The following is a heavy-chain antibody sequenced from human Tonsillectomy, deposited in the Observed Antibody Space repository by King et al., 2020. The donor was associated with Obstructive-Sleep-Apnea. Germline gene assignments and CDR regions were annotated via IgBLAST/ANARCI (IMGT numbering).Heavy chain of an antibody. V-gene: IGHV4-61*01. J-gene: IGHJ4*02. CDR2: IYYSGST. D-gene: IGHD3-3*01. CDR1: GGSVSSGTYY. CDR3: ARDQPRGYYDFWSGYEN. Sequence: LQLQESGPGLVKPSETLSLTCTVSGGSVSSGTYYWPWIRQPPGKGLEWIGYIYYSGSTNYNPSLKSRVTISVDTSKNQFSLKLSSVTAADTAVYYCARDQPRGYYDFWSGYENWGQGTLVTVSS.